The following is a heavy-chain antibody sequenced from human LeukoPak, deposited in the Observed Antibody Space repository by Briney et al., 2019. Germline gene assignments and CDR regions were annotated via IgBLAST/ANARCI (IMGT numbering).Heavy chain of an antibody. CDR2: LYNAGST. D-gene: IGHD3-22*01. J-gene: IGHJ4*02. CDR3: AREIRGYYVAY. Sequence: PGGSLRLSCVASGFTVSNKYMSWVRQAPGKGLEWVSVLYNAGSTYYADSAKGRFTISRDNSKNTLYLQMNSLRAEDTAVYYCAREIRGYYVAYWGQGTLVTVSS. CDR1: GFTVSNKY. V-gene: IGHV3-66*02.